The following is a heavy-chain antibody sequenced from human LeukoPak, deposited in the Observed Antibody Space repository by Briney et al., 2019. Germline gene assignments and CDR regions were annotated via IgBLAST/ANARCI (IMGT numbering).Heavy chain of an antibody. CDR3: ARAASGWYNLGTFDI. Sequence: SETLSLTCTVSGGSISSYYWSWIRQHPGKGLEWIGYIYYSGSTYYNPSLKSRVTISVDTSKNQFSLKLSSVTAADTAVYYCARAASGWYNLGTFDIWGQGTMVTVSS. D-gene: IGHD6-19*01. V-gene: IGHV4-59*06. CDR2: IYYSGST. CDR1: GGSISSYY. J-gene: IGHJ3*02.